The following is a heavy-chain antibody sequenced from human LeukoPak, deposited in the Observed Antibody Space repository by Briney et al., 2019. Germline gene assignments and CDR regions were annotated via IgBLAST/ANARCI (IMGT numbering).Heavy chain of an antibody. CDR3: AKGGYYDFWSGPQRWFDP. D-gene: IGHD3-3*01. J-gene: IGHJ5*02. V-gene: IGHV3-23*01. CDR1: GFTFSSYA. Sequence: GGSLRLSCAASGFTFSSYAMSWVRQAPGKGLEWVSAISGSGGSTCYADSVKGRFTISRDNSKNTLYLQMNSLRAEDTAVYYCAKGGYYDFWSGPQRWFDPWGQGTLVTVSS. CDR2: ISGSGGST.